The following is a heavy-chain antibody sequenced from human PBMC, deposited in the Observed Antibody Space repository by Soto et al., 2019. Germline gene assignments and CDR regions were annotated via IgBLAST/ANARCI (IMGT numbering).Heavy chain of an antibody. CDR1: GGTFSSYA. CDR3: ARSPAAITYYYSGMDV. D-gene: IGHD2-2*01. Sequence: QVQLVQSGAEVKKPGSSVKVSCKASGGTFSSYAISWVRQAPGQGLEWMGGIIPIFGTANYAQKFQGRVTITADESTSTAYMELSSLRSEDKAVYYGARSPAAITYYYSGMDVWGQGTTVTVSS. J-gene: IGHJ6*02. V-gene: IGHV1-69*01. CDR2: IIPIFGTA.